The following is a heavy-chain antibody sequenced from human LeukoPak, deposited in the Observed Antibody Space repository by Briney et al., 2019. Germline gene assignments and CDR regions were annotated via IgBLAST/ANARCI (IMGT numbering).Heavy chain of an antibody. Sequence: RGESLKISCKGSGYSFTSYWIGWVRQMPGKGLEWMGIIYPGDSDTRYSPSFQGQVTTSADKSISTAYLQWSSLKASDTAMYYCASSGTSGYYYNNTFDIWGQGTMVTVSS. CDR2: IYPGDSDT. J-gene: IGHJ3*02. D-gene: IGHD3-22*01. CDR1: GYSFTSYW. V-gene: IGHV5-51*01. CDR3: ASSGTSGYYYNNTFDI.